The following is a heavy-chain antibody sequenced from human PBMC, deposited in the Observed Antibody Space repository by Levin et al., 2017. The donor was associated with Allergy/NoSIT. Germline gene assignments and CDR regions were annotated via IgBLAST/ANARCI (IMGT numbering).Heavy chain of an antibody. CDR3: TTGYRGLVVILSYYYYGMDV. CDR2: IKSKTDGGTT. CDR1: GFTFSNAW. Sequence: GGSLRLSCAASGFTFSNAWMSWVRQAPGKGLEWVGRIKSKTDGGTTDYAAPVKGRFTISRDDSKNTLYLQMNSLKTEDTAVYYCTTGYRGLVVILSYYYYGMDVWGQGTTVTVSS. V-gene: IGHV3-15*01. D-gene: IGHD3-22*01. J-gene: IGHJ6*02.